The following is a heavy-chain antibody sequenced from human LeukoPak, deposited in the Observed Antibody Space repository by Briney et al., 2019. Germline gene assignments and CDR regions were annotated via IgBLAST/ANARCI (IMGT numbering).Heavy chain of an antibody. CDR3: ARGPANWDDEVIDY. CDR1: GYTFSRYA. Sequence: ASVKVSCKASGYTFSRYAIHWVRLAPGQRPEWMAWINAANGDTKYSQKFHGRVTITKDTFASTAYMEMNSLRSEDTAVYYCARGPANWDDEVIDYWGQGTLVTVSS. D-gene: IGHD1-1*01. CDR2: INAANGDT. J-gene: IGHJ4*02. V-gene: IGHV1-3*01.